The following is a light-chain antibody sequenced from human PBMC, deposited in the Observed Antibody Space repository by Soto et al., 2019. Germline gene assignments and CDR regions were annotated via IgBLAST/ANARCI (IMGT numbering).Light chain of an antibody. V-gene: IGKV1-39*01. CDR1: QSISRY. CDR3: QQSYGTPIT. Sequence: DIQMTESPSSVSASVGYTVTITCGASQSISRYLNWYQQKPGKAPNILIYVASSLQSEVPSRFSGSGSGTDFTLTITSLKHEDFATYYCQQSYGTPITFGQGTRLEIK. CDR2: VAS. J-gene: IGKJ5*01.